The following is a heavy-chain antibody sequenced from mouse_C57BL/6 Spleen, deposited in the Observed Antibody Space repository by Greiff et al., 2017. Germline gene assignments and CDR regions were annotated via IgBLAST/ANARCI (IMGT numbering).Heavy chain of an antibody. D-gene: IGHD4-1*01. CDR1: GYTFTSYW. CDR2: IHPNSGST. J-gene: IGHJ3*01. CDR3: ARWRTGTWFAY. V-gene: IGHV1-64*01. Sequence: QVQLQQPGAELVKPGASVKLSCKASGYTFTSYWMHWVKQRPGQGLEWIGMIHPNSGSTNYNEKFKSKATLTVDKSSSTAYMQLSSLTSEDSAVYYCARWRTGTWFAYWGQGTLVTVSA.